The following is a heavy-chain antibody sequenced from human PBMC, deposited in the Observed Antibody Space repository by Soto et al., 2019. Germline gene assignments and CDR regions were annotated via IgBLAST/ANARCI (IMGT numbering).Heavy chain of an antibody. CDR1: GDSVSSNSAA. CDR2: TYYRSKWYN. J-gene: IGHJ4*02. Sequence: SQTLSLTCAISGDSVSSNSAAWNWIRQSPSRGLEWLGRTYYRSKWYNDYAVSVKSRITINPDTSKNQFSLQLNSVTPEDTAVYYCATGYCSGGSCYSVFDYWGQGTLVTV. CDR3: ATGYCSGGSCYSVFDY. D-gene: IGHD2-15*01. V-gene: IGHV6-1*01.